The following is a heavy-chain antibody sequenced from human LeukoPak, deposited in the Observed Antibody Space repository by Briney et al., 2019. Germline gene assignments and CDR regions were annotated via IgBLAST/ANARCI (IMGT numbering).Heavy chain of an antibody. CDR1: GYSFASYW. D-gene: IGHD3-10*01. Sequence: GESLKISFQGSGYSFASYWIAWVRQMPGKGLEWMGIIYPGDSDTRYSPSFQGQVTISADKSITAAYLQWSSLKASDTAMYYCARLGGLTGLNYTDYCGQGTLVTVSS. J-gene: IGHJ4*02. CDR2: IYPGDSDT. CDR3: ARLGGLTGLNYTDY. V-gene: IGHV5-51*01.